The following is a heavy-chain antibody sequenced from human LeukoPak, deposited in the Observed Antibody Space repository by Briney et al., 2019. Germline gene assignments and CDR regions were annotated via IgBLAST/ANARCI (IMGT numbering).Heavy chain of an antibody. CDR1: GYSISRGYY. CDR2: IYHSGSS. J-gene: IGHJ4*02. CDR3: ARIEAVTRGYNHAYYFDY. D-gene: IGHD5-18*01. V-gene: IGHV4-38-2*02. Sequence: SETLSLTCSVSGYSISRGYYWGWIRQPPGKGLEWIGSIYHSGSSYYNPSLKSRVTISVDTSKKQFSLKLRTATAADTAVYYCARIEAVTRGYNHAYYFDYWGQGTLVTVSS.